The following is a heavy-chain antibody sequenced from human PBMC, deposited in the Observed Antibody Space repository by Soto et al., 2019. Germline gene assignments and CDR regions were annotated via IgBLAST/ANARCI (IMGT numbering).Heavy chain of an antibody. CDR2: ISYDGSNK. CDR1: GFTFSSYA. V-gene: IGHV3-30-3*01. CDR3: ARAQDYYDSSGSDY. J-gene: IGHJ4*02. D-gene: IGHD3-22*01. Sequence: GGSLRLSCAASGFTFSSYAMHWVRQAPGKGLEWVAVISYDGSNKYYADSVKGRFTISRDNSKNTLYLQMNSLRAEDTAVYYCARAQDYYDSSGSDYWGQGTLVTV.